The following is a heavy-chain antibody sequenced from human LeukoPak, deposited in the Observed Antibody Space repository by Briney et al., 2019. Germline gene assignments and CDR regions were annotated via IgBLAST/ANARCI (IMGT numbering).Heavy chain of an antibody. D-gene: IGHD2-15*01. CDR3: ANPLFRGTGSSSPPDY. CDR1: GVTSRINA. CDR2: ISGSGGST. J-gene: IGHJ4*02. Sequence: PGGSLRLSCPSPGVTSRINAWCWVRQAPGKGLEWVSAISGSGGSTYYADSVKGRFTISRDNSKNTLYLQMDSLRAEYWAIYYCANPLFRGTGSSSPPDYWGQGTLVTVSS. V-gene: IGHV3-23*01.